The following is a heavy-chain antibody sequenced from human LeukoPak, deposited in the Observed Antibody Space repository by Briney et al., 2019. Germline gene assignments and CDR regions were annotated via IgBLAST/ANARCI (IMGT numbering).Heavy chain of an antibody. CDR1: GFTFSDYY. V-gene: IGHV3-11*01. CDR3: AKRSCSGGRCYFDY. J-gene: IGHJ4*02. Sequence: GGSLRLSCAASGFTFSDYYMSWIRQAPGKGLEWVSYISSSGSTIYYADSVKGRFTISRDNAKNSLYLQMNSLGAEDTAFYYCAKRSCSGGRCYFDYWGQGTLVTVSS. D-gene: IGHD2-15*01. CDR2: ISSSGSTI.